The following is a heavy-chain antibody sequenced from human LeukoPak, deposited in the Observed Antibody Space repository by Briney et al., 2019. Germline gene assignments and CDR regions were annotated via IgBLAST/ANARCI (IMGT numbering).Heavy chain of an antibody. CDR2: INPNSGGT. CDR3: ARGPPYSSFDYYYYGMDV. V-gene: IGHV1-2*06. J-gene: IGHJ6*02. D-gene: IGHD6-6*01. Sequence: ASVKVSCKASGYTFTGYYMHWVRQAPGQGLEWMGRINPNSGGTNYAQKFQGRVTMTRDTSISTAYMELSRLRSDDTAVYYCARGPPYSSFDYYYYGMDVWGQGTTVTVSS. CDR1: GYTFTGYY.